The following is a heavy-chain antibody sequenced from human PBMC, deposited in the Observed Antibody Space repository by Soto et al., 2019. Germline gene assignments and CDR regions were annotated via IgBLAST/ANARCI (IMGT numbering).Heavy chain of an antibody. V-gene: IGHV4-61*05. Sequence: SSETLSLTCTVSGGSISSSSYYWGLIRQPPGKGLEWIGYIYYSGSTNYNPSLKSRVTISVDTSKNQFSLKLSSVTAADTAVYYCARHSTTVTTYNWFDPWGQGTLVTVSS. CDR1: GGSISSSSYY. J-gene: IGHJ5*02. CDR3: ARHSTTVTTYNWFDP. D-gene: IGHD4-17*01. CDR2: IYYSGST.